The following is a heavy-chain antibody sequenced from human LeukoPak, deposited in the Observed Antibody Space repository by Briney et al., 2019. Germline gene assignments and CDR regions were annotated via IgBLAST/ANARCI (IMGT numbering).Heavy chain of an antibody. V-gene: IGHV3-48*03. CDR3: TRRAAALDAFDI. D-gene: IGHD6-13*01. J-gene: IGHJ3*02. CDR2: ISSSGSTI. Sequence: GGSLRLSCAASGFTFSSYEMHWVRQAPGKGLEWVSYISSSGSTIYYADSVKGRFTISRDNAKNTLYLQMNSLRAEDTAVYYCTRRAAALDAFDIWGQGAMVTVSS. CDR1: GFTFSSYE.